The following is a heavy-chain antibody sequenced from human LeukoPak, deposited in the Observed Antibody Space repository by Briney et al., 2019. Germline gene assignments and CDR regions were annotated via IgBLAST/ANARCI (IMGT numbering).Heavy chain of an antibody. CDR1: GGSFSGYY. V-gene: IGHV4-34*01. D-gene: IGHD3-22*01. CDR3: ARGPYYYDSSGYRY. Sequence: KPSETLSLTCAVYGGSFSGYYWSWIRQPPGKGLEWIGEINHSGSTNYNPSLESRVTISVDTSKNQFSLKLSSVTAADTAVYYCARGPYYYDSSGYRYWGQGTLVTVSS. CDR2: INHSGST. J-gene: IGHJ4*02.